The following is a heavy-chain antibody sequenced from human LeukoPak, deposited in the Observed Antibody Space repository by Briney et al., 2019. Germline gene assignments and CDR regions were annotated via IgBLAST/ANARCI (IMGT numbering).Heavy chain of an antibody. CDR3: AKGRVGGYSYIDYYYYMDV. Sequence: PGGSLRLSCAGSAFTLSNYAINWVRQAPGKGPEWLSYISSSGSTILYADSVKGRFTISRDNSKNTLSLQMNSLRAEDTAVYYCAKGRVGGYSYIDYYYYMDVWGKGTTVTVSS. CDR1: AFTLSNYA. V-gene: IGHV3-48*01. CDR2: ISSSGSTI. J-gene: IGHJ6*03. D-gene: IGHD5-18*01.